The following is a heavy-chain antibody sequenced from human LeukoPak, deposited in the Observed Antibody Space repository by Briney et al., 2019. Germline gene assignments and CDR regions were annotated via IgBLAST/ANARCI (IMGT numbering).Heavy chain of an antibody. CDR1: GFTFSSYR. CDR3: ARSLMATLTGLFD. D-gene: IGHD5-24*01. J-gene: IGHJ4*02. Sequence: GGSLRLSCAASGFTFSSYRMNWVRQAPGKGLEWVSSISSSSSYIYYADSVKGRFTISRDNAKNSLYLQMNSLRAEDTAVYHCARSLMATLTGLFDWGQGTLVTVSS. CDR2: ISSSSSYI. V-gene: IGHV3-21*01.